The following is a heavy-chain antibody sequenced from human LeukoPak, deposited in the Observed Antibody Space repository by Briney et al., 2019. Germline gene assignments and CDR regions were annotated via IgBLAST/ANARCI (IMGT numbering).Heavy chain of an antibody. D-gene: IGHD6-13*01. V-gene: IGHV7-4-1*02. CDR2: INTNTGNP. CDR1: GYTLISYD. CDR3: QQLGTDY. J-gene: IGHJ4*02. Sequence: ASVKVSCKASGYTLISYDTNWVRQAPGQGLEWMGWINTNTGNPTYAQGFTGRFVFSLDTSVSTAYLQISSLKAEDTAVYYCQQLGTDYWGQGTLVTVSS.